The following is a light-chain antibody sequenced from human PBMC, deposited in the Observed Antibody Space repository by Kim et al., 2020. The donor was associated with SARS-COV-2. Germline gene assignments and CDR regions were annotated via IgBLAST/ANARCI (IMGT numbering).Light chain of an antibody. CDR2: DIT. V-gene: IGLV2-23*02. Sequence: QSALTQPASVSASPGQSITISCSGTISDIGTYNLISWYQQHPGKAPRLMIFDITKRPSGVSGRFSGSKSGNTASLTISGLQADDEADYFCCSFTSAVTRMFGGGTKLTVL. J-gene: IGLJ3*02. CDR3: CSFTSAVTRM. CDR1: ISDIGTYNL.